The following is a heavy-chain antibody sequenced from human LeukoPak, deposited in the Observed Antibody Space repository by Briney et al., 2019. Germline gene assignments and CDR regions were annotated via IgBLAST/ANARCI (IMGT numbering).Heavy chain of an antibody. D-gene: IGHD5-24*01. CDR2: IYYSGST. V-gene: IGHV4-31*03. Sequence: PSETLSLTCTVSGGSISSGGYYWSWIRQHPGKGLEWIGCIYYSGSTYYNPSLKSRVTISVDTSKNQFSLKLSSVTAADTAVYYCARFSLGRVDGFNWFDPWGQGTLVTVSS. J-gene: IGHJ5*02. CDR3: ARFSLGRVDGFNWFDP. CDR1: GGSISSGGYY.